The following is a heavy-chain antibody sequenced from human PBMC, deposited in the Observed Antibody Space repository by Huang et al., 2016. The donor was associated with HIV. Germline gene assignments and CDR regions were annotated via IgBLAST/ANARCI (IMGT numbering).Heavy chain of an antibody. V-gene: IGHV5-51*01. CDR2: IYPGDSDP. CDR1: GYSFTSSW. J-gene: IGHJ4*02. D-gene: IGHD1-1*01. CDR3: ARLSTTWYFDY. Sequence: EVQLVQSGAEVKKPGESLKISCRGSGYSFTSSWIGWVRQMPGKGLEWMGIIYPGDSDPRYSPSFQGQVTIAADKSISTAYLQWSSLKASYTAMYYCARLSTTWYFDYWGQGTLVTVSS.